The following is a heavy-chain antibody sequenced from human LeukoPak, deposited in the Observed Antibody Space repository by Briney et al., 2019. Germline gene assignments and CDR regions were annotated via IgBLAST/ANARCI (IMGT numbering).Heavy chain of an antibody. V-gene: IGHV4-61*05. CDR3: ASLGRIAAAGLWFDP. CDR2: IYYSGST. J-gene: IGHJ5*02. CDR1: GGSIASSTSY. D-gene: IGHD6-13*01. Sequence: PSDTLSLTCTVSGGSIASSTSYWSWIRQPPGKGLEWIGYIYYSGSTNYNPSLKSRVTISVDTSKNQFSLQLSSVTAADTAVYYCASLGRIAAAGLWFDPWGQGTLVTVSS.